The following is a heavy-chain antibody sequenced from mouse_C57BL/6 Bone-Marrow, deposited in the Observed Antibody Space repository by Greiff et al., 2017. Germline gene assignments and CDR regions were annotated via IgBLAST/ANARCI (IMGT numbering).Heavy chain of an antibody. Sequence: QVQLKQSGAELAKPGASVKLSCKASGYTFTSYWMHWVKQRPGQGLEWIGYINPSSGYTKYNQKFKDKATLTADKSSSTAYMQLSSLTYEDSAVYYCARWGLRRRKAAGYFDYWGQGTTLPVSS. CDR3: ARWGLRRRKAAGYFDY. D-gene: IGHD2-2*01. CDR1: GYTFTSYW. V-gene: IGHV1-7*01. CDR2: INPSSGYT. J-gene: IGHJ2*01.